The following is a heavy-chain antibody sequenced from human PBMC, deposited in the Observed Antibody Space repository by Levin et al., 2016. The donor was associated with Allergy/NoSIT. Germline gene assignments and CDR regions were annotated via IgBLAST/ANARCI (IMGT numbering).Heavy chain of an antibody. V-gene: IGHV1-69*13. Sequence: ASVKVSCKASGGTFSSYAISWVRQAPGQGLEWMGGIIPIFGTANYAQKFQGRVTITADESTSTAYMELSSLRSEDTAVYYCARDPKLTTLSQNAFDIWGQGTMVTVSS. CDR2: IIPIFGTA. J-gene: IGHJ3*02. CDR1: GGTFSSYA. CDR3: ARDPKLTTLSQNAFDI. D-gene: IGHD4-11*01.